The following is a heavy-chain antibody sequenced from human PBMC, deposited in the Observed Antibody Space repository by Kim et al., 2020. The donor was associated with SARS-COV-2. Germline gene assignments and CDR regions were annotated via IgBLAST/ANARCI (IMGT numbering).Heavy chain of an antibody. V-gene: IGHV3-73*01. Sequence: GGSLRLSCAASGFTFSGSAIHWVRQASGKGLEWVGRIRNKPNNYATAYDASVKGRFTVARDDSKNTAYMKMDSMKTEDTAVYYCTALVGAGGYWGQGTLVTVSS. CDR1: GFTFSGSA. J-gene: IGHJ4*02. D-gene: IGHD1-26*01. CDR2: IRNKPNNYAT. CDR3: TALVGAGGY.